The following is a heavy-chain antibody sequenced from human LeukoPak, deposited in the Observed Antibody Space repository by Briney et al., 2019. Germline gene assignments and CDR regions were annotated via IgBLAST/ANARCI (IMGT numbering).Heavy chain of an antibody. CDR1: GFTFSSYG. CDR3: AQDRGGQQQLIQGFAY. Sequence: GRSLRLSCAASGFTFSSYGMHWVRQAPGKGLEWVAVISNDGSKSYYADSVKGRFTISRDNPKDTLYLQMNSLRTEDTALYYCAQDRGGQQQLIQGFAYWGQGTLVTVSS. CDR2: ISNDGSKS. J-gene: IGHJ4*02. D-gene: IGHD6-13*01. V-gene: IGHV3-30*18.